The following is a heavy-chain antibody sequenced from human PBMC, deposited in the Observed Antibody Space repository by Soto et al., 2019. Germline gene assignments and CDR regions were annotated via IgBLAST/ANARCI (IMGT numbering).Heavy chain of an antibody. CDR1: GFTFSRSW. D-gene: IGHD2-8*01. CDR3: ARDPRNGAIDY. J-gene: IGHJ4*02. Sequence: EVQLVESGGDLVQRGGSLRLSCAASGFTFSRSWMSWVRQAPGKGLEWVANTNEDGSQINYVDSVKGRFTASRDNAKNLLFVQMNNLRGEDTAIYYCARDPRNGAIDYWGQGTLVTVSA. V-gene: IGHV3-7*01. CDR2: TNEDGSQI.